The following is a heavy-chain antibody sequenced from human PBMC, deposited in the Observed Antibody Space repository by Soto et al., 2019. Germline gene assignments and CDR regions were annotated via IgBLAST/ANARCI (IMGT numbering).Heavy chain of an antibody. CDR2: IGTAGDT. Sequence: EVQLVESGGGLVQPGGSLRLSFPASEFTFSSYVMHWVGQATGKGLEWVSGIGTAGDTYYAGSVKGRFTISRENAKNSLFLQMSSLRAGDTAVYYCARGHNDGHNAFDIWGQGTKVTVSS. V-gene: IGHV3-13*01. J-gene: IGHJ3*02. CDR1: EFTFSSYV. CDR3: ARGHNDGHNAFDI. D-gene: IGHD3-16*01.